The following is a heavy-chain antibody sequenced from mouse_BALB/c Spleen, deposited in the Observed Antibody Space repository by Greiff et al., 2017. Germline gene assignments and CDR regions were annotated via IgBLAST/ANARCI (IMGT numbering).Heavy chain of an antibody. CDR3: TRQQSYAMDY. CDR1: GFTFSNYW. Sequence: EVKLEESGGGLVQPGGSMKLSCVASGFTFSNYWMNWVRQSPEKGLEWVAEIRLKSNNYATHYAESVKGRFTISRDDSKSSVYLQMNNLRAEDTGIYYCTRQQSYAMDYWGQGTSVTVSS. V-gene: IGHV6-6*02. CDR2: IRLKSNNYAT. J-gene: IGHJ4*01.